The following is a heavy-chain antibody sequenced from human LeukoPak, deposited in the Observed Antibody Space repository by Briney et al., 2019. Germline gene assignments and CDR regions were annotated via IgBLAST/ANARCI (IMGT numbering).Heavy chain of an antibody. Sequence: GGSLRLSCAASGYTFSSYWMHWVRQAPGKGLVWVSRINSDGSSTNYADSVKGRFTISRDNAKNTLYLQMNSLRAEDTAMYYCAKYRGPYYDFWSGYYAGPSPYAMDVWGQGTTVTVSS. V-gene: IGHV3-74*01. CDR2: INSDGSST. CDR1: GYTFSSYW. CDR3: AKYRGPYYDFWSGYYAGPSPYAMDV. J-gene: IGHJ6*02. D-gene: IGHD3-3*01.